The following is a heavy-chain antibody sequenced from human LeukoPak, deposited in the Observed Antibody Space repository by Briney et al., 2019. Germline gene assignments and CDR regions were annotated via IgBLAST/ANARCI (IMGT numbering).Heavy chain of an antibody. CDR1: GFTFDDYA. CDR3: AKEIAVAAHYYYYYGMDV. CDR2: ISWDGGST. Sequence: GGSLRLSCAASGFTFDDYAMHWVRQAPGKGLEWVSLISWDGGSTYYADSVKGRFTISRDNSRNTLYLQMNSLRAEDTAVYYCAKEIAVAAHYYYYYGMDVWGQGTTVTVSS. J-gene: IGHJ6*02. V-gene: IGHV3-43D*03. D-gene: IGHD6-19*01.